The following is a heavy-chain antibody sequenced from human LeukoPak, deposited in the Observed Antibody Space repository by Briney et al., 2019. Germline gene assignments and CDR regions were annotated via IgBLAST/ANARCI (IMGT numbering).Heavy chain of an antibody. CDR2: IYYSGST. D-gene: IGHD2-15*01. V-gene: IGHV4-59*08. Sequence: SETLSLTCAVSGGSINSYYWSWIRQPPGKGLEWVGYIYYSGSTNYNPSLKSRVTISVDTSKNQFSLKLSSVTAADTAVYYCARRPGYCSGGSCFDYWGQGTLVTVSS. J-gene: IGHJ4*02. CDR3: ARRPGYCSGGSCFDY. CDR1: GGSINSYY.